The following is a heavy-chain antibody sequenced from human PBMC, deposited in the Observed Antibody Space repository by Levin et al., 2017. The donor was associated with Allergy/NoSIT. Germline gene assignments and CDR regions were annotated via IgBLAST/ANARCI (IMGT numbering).Heavy chain of an antibody. J-gene: IGHJ2*01. Sequence: GSGPTLVKPTQTLTLTCTFSGFSLSSSAMRVSWIRQPPGKALEWLARIDWDDDKFYNASLKTRLTISKDTSKNQVVLTMTNMDVVDTATYYCARSQRLPYCATDCYWYFDVWGRGTLVTVSS. D-gene: IGHD2-21*02. V-gene: IGHV2-70*04. CDR2: IDWDDDK. CDR1: GFSLSSSAMR. CDR3: ARSQRLPYCATDCYWYFDV.